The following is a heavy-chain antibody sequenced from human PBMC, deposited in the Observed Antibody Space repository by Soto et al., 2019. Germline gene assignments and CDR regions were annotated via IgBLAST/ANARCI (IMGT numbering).Heavy chain of an antibody. Sequence: PTLVNPTETLTLTCTVSGFSLSNARMGVSLIRQPPGKALEWLAHIFSNDEKSYSTSLKSRLTISKDTSKSQVVLTMTNMDPVDTATYYCARIEGSHYDILTGYYLYYYYYMDVWGKGTTVTVSS. CDR1: GFSLSNARMG. J-gene: IGHJ6*03. V-gene: IGHV2-26*01. D-gene: IGHD3-9*01. CDR3: ARIEGSHYDILTGYYLYYYYYMDV. CDR2: IFSNDEK.